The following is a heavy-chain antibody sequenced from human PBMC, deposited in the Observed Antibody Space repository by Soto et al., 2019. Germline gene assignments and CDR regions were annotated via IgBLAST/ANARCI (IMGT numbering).Heavy chain of an antibody. D-gene: IGHD4-17*01. Sequence: QVQLQESGPGLVKPSETLSLTCTVSGGSINSYYWSWIRQPPGKGLEWIGYIYYSGSTNYNPSLKSRVTISVDTSKNQFSLKLSSVTAADTAVYYCARRYGYAFDIWGQGTMVTVSS. CDR1: GGSINSYY. CDR2: IYYSGST. J-gene: IGHJ3*02. CDR3: ARRYGYAFDI. V-gene: IGHV4-59*01.